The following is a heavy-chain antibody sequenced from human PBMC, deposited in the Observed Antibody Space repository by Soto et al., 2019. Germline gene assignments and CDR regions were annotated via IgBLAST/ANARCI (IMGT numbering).Heavy chain of an antibody. CDR2: ISYDGSNK. Sequence: GGSLRLSCAASGFTFSSYAMHWVRQAPGKGLEWVAVISYDGSNKYYADSVKGRFTISRDNSKNTLYLQMNSLRAEDTAVYYRASTGIAASWGQGTLVTVSS. V-gene: IGHV3-30-3*01. J-gene: IGHJ5*02. CDR3: ASTGIAAS. D-gene: IGHD6-13*01. CDR1: GFTFSSYA.